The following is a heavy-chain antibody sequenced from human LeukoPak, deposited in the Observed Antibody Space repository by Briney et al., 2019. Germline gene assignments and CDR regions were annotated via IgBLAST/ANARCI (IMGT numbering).Heavy chain of an antibody. CDR2: IIPIFGTA. J-gene: IGHJ5*02. Sequence: SVKVSCKASGGTFISYAISWVRQAPGQGLEWMGGIIPIFGTANYAQKFQGRVTITADESTSTAYMELSSLRSEDTAVYYCAVGGLDYGDYDWFDPWGQGTLVTVSS. CDR3: AVGGLDYGDYDWFDP. D-gene: IGHD4-17*01. V-gene: IGHV1-69*13. CDR1: GGTFISYA.